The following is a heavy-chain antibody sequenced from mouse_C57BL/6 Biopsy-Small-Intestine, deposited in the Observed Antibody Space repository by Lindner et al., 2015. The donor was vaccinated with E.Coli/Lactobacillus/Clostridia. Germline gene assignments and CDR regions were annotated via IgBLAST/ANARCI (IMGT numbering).Heavy chain of an antibody. V-gene: IGHV1-14*01. D-gene: IGHD2-4*01. J-gene: IGHJ2*01. CDR1: GYSFTGYN. Sequence: VQLQESGAELVKPGASVKISCKASGYSFTGYNMNWVKQKPGQGLEWIGYIYPHNDDTTYNEKFKGKATLTSDKSSSAAYMELSSLTSEDSAVYFCARAYDYDDGYYFDYWGQGTTLTVTS. CDR2: IYPHNDDT. CDR3: ARAYDYDDGYYFDY.